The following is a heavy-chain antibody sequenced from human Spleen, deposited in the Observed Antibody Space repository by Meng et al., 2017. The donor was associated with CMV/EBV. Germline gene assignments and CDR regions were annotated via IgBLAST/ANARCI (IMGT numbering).Heavy chain of an antibody. CDR1: GFTLSDYE. D-gene: IGHD6-6*01. V-gene: IGHV3-48*03. CDR2: ISRSGTMR. Sequence: GESLKISCAASGFTLSDYEMNWVRQAPGKGLEWVSYISRSGTMRYYADSVKGRFTISRDNDKNSLYLQMNSLRAEDTAIYYCVKGSSHDDWGQGTLVTVSS. CDR3: VKGSSHDD. J-gene: IGHJ4*02.